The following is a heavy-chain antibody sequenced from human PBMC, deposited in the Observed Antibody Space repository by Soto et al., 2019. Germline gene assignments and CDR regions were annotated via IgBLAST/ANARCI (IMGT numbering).Heavy chain of an antibody. D-gene: IGHD3-3*01. Sequence: SETLSLTCTVSGGSISSSSYYWGWIRQPPGKGLEWIGSIYYSGSTYYNPSLKSRVTISGDSSKNQFSLKLRSLSAADTAVYYCARGGVYDFWSGLFDWGQGTLVTVSS. CDR1: GGSISSSSYY. CDR3: ARGGVYDFWSGLFD. V-gene: IGHV4-39*07. J-gene: IGHJ4*02. CDR2: IYYSGST.